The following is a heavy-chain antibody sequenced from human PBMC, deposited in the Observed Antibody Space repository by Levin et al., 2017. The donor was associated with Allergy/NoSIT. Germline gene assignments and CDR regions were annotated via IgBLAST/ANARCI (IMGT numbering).Heavy chain of an antibody. CDR1: GFTFSSYS. J-gene: IGHJ4*02. V-gene: IGHV3-21*01. Sequence: GGSLRLSCAASGFTFSSYSMNWVRQAPGKGLEWVSSISSSSSYIYYADSVKGRFTISRDNAKNSLYLQMNSLRAEDTAVYYCARLQTGTDSSSPIKEYYYDSSGYSPFDYWGQGTLVTVSS. CDR3: ARLQTGTDSSSPIKEYYYDSSGYSPFDY. CDR2: ISSSSSYI. D-gene: IGHD3-22*01.